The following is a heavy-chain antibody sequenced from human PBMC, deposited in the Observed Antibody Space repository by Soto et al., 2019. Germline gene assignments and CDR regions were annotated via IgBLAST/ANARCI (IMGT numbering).Heavy chain of an antibody. V-gene: IGHV3-9*01. CDR2: ISWDSGSI. CDR3: AKIVTRHSLVPVFDQ. Sequence: EVQLVESGGGLVQPGRSLRLSCVGSGFTFDEFAIHWVRQAPGKGLEWVSGISWDSGSINYAHSVRGRFTISRDNAKKSLYLHMTSLGSEDTAFYYCAKIVTRHSLVPVFDQWGQGALVTVSS. D-gene: IGHD2-21*01. CDR1: GFTFDEFA. J-gene: IGHJ4*02.